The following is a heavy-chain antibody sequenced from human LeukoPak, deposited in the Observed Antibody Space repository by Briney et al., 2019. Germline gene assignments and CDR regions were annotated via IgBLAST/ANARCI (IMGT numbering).Heavy chain of an antibody. J-gene: IGHJ4*02. V-gene: IGHV4-38-2*02. CDR2: IYHSGST. Sequence: SETLSLTCTVSGYSISSNYHWGWIRQPPGKGLEWIATIYHSGSTYYNPSLKSRVTISVDTSKNQFSLKLTSMTAADTAVYYCARGDDHDYGDLYFDYWGQGTLVTVSS. D-gene: IGHD4-17*01. CDR3: ARGDDHDYGDLYFDY. CDR1: GYSISSNYH.